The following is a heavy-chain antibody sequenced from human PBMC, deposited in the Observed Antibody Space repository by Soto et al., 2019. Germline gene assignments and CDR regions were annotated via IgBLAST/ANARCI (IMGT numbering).Heavy chain of an antibody. D-gene: IGHD3-9*01. CDR1: GGSISSSNW. Sequence: QVQLQESGPGLVKPSGTLSLTCAVSGGSISSSNWWSWVRQPPGKGLEWIGEIYHSGSTNYNPSLKSRVTISVDKSKNRFSLKLSSVTAADTAVYYCARDGRTGRYFQLGYNWFDPWGQGTLVTVSS. CDR2: IYHSGST. CDR3: ARDGRTGRYFQLGYNWFDP. J-gene: IGHJ5*02. V-gene: IGHV4-4*02.